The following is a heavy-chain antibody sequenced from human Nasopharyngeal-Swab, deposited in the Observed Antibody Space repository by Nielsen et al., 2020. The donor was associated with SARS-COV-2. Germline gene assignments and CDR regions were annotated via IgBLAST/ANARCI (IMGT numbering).Heavy chain of an antibody. CDR1: GFTFSNAW. Sequence: GGSLRLSCAASGFTFSNAWMSWVRQAPGKGLEWVGRIKSKTDGGTTDYAAPVKGRFTISRDDSKNTLYLQMNSLKTEDTAVCYCTTEDSSSWYWFDPWGQGTLVTVSS. D-gene: IGHD6-13*01. V-gene: IGHV3-15*01. CDR3: TTEDSSSWYWFDP. CDR2: IKSKTDGGTT. J-gene: IGHJ5*02.